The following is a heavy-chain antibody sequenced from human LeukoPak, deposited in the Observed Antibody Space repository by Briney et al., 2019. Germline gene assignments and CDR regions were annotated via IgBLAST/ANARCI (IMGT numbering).Heavy chain of an antibody. CDR1: GFTFSSHS. D-gene: IGHD4-17*01. CDR2: ISSSSRHI. V-gene: IGHV3-21*04. Sequence: PGGSLRLSCAASGFTFSSHSMNWGRPAPGKGLEGGSSISSSSRHIYYADSVKGRFTILRDDAKNSLFLQMDSLRVEDTAMYYCVRDLSTVTTAYLHHWGQGTLLTVSS. CDR3: VRDLSTVTTAYLHH. J-gene: IGHJ1*01.